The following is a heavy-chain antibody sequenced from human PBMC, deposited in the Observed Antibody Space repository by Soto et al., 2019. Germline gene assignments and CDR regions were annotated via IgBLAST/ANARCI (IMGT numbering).Heavy chain of an antibody. CDR1: GDSVSSNSAA. CDR2: TYYRSKWYN. Sequence: SQTLSLTCAISGDSVSSNSAAWNWIRQSPPRGLKWLGRTYYRSKWYNDYAVSVKSRITINPDTSKNQFSLQLNSVTPKDTVVYYCAREKMMAGTDAFDIWGQGTMVTVSS. V-gene: IGHV6-1*01. D-gene: IGHD6-19*01. CDR3: AREKMMAGTDAFDI. J-gene: IGHJ3*02.